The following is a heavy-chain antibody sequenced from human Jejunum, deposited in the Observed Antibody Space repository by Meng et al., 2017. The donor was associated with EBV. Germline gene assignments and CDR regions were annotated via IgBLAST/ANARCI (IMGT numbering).Heavy chain of an antibody. CDR1: RGAFSCYY. CDR2: INHSGST. V-gene: IGHV4-34*02. Sequence: QLRPQQCGACLFKPSWSLALPCAVYRGAFSCYYWIWIRQHTGKGLEWIGEINHSGSTNYNPSLRSRVTISVETSKNQFSLRLNSVTAADTAVYYCARVAFSYTTRSLDSWGQGTLVTVSS. CDR3: ARVAFSYTTRSLDS. D-gene: IGHD3-16*02. J-gene: IGHJ4*02.